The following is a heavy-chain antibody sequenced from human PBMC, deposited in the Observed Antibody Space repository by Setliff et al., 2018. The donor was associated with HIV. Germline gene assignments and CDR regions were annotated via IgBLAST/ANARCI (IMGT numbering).Heavy chain of an antibody. CDR1: GGRFSRYA. J-gene: IGHJ5*02. V-gene: IGHV1-69*05. D-gene: IGHD6-13*01. CDR3: ARGSTAPGFNWFDP. CDR2: IIPIFRTT. Sequence: ASVKVSCKASGGRFSRYAINWVRQAPGQGLEWIGGIIPIFRTTNFAQNFQGRVTFTTDESTSTAYMDLRSLISDDTAVYYCARGSTAPGFNWFDPWGQGTLVTAPQ.